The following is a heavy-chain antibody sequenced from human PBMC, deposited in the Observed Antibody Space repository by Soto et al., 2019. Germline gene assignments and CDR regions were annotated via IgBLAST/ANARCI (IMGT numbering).Heavy chain of an antibody. D-gene: IGHD2-15*01. V-gene: IGHV1-18*01. CDR2: ISAYNVNT. J-gene: IGHJ5*02. CDR1: GYTFTSYG. CDR3: ARHYCSGGSCYYVFWFDP. Sequence: GASVKVSCKASGYTFTSYGISWVRQAPGQGLEWMGWISAYNVNTNFAQNFQGRVTMTTDPSTSIAYMELRSLRSDDTALFYCARHYCSGGSCYYVFWFDPWGQGTLVTVSS.